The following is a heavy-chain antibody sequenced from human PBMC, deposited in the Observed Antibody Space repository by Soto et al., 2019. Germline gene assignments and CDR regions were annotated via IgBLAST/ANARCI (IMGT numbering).Heavy chain of an antibody. D-gene: IGHD2-21*01. CDR3: ANPDSCNP. J-gene: IGHJ5*02. Sequence: EVSLRLSCAASGFMLSGNTMNWVRQAPGKGLECLSSISDDSSYIDYADSLRGRFTASRDHARNSLYLQIDSLGVEDTAVYYCANPDSCNPWAPGTLVTVSA. CDR2: ISDDSSYI. V-gene: IGHV3-21*06. CDR1: GFMLSGNT.